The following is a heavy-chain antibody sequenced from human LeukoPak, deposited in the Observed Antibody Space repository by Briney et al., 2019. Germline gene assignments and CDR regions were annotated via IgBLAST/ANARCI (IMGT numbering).Heavy chain of an antibody. CDR3: ARRGEWELLRYAFDI. J-gene: IGHJ3*02. V-gene: IGHV4-59*08. CDR2: IYYSGST. D-gene: IGHD1-26*01. Sequence: PSETLSLTCTVSGGSISSYYWSWIRQPPGKGLEWIGYIYYSGSTNYNPSLKSRVTISVDTSKNQFSLKLSSVTAADTAVYYCARRGEWELLRYAFDIRGQGTMVTVSS. CDR1: GGSISSYY.